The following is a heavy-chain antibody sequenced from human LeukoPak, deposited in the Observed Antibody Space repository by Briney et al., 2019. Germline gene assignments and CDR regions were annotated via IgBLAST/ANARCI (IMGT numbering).Heavy chain of an antibody. CDR3: AKDGCTSPTCYINY. J-gene: IGHJ4*02. Sequence: GGSLRLSCAASGFTFSDYAMGWVRQVPGKGLDWVSAISGRDSSTYYADSVKGRFTISRDNSKNTLYLQMNSLRAEDTAVYYCAKDGCTSPTCYINYWGRGTLVTVSS. D-gene: IGHD2-2*02. V-gene: IGHV3-23*01. CDR2: ISGRDSST. CDR1: GFTFSDYA.